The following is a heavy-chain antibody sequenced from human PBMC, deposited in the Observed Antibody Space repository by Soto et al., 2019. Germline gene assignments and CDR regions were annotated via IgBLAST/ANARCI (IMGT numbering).Heavy chain of an antibody. J-gene: IGHJ6*02. CDR3: AKDLWEQYYYYGMDV. D-gene: IGHD1-26*01. CDR2: IRGSSASI. V-gene: IGHV3-48*01. CDR1: GFTLSSYS. Sequence: GGSLRLSCAASGFTLSSYSMNWVRQAPGKGLEWVSYIRGSSASIYYADSVKGRFTISRDNAKNTLYLQMNTLRAEDTAVYYCAKDLWEQYYYYGMDVWGQGTTVTVSS.